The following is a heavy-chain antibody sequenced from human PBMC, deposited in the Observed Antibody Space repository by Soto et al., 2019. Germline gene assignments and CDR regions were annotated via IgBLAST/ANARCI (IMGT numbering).Heavy chain of an antibody. CDR3: SADLPDWGAYAFDY. D-gene: IGHD3-16*01. V-gene: IGHV3-15*07. Sequence: EVQLVESGGGLVESGGSLRLSCAAYGFTFHGAWMNWVRQGPVQGLEWVGRVKSKVNGETIDYAAPVKGRFTISRDDSRNTVYLQMNRLGTEDTDMYYCSADLPDWGAYAFDYWGQGALVTVSS. CDR2: VKSKVNGETI. J-gene: IGHJ4*02. CDR1: GFTFHGAW.